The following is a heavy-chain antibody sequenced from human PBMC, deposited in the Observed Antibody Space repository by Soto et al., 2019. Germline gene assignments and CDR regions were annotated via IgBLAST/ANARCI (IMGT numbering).Heavy chain of an antibody. CDR2: ISYDGSNK. CDR3: AKDRTAMVPFDY. Sequence: PGGSLRLSCAASGFTFSSYGMHWVRQAPGKGLEWVAVISYDGSNKYYADSVKGRFTISRDNSKNTLYLQMNSLRAEDTAVYYCAKDRTAMVPFDYWGPGTLVTV. D-gene: IGHD5-18*01. CDR1: GFTFSSYG. V-gene: IGHV3-30*18. J-gene: IGHJ4*02.